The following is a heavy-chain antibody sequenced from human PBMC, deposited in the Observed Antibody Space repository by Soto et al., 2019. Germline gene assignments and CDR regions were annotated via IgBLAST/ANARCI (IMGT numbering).Heavy chain of an antibody. D-gene: IGHD3-3*01. V-gene: IGHV3-30*18. Sequence: SLRLSCAASGFTFSSYGMHWVRQAPGKGLEWVAVISYDGSNKYYADSVKGRFTISRDNSKNTLYLQMNSLRAEDTAVYYCAKDAGYDFWSGYYSPYYYYGMDVWGQGTTVTVSS. CDR1: GFTFSSYG. J-gene: IGHJ6*02. CDR3: AKDAGYDFWSGYYSPYYYYGMDV. CDR2: ISYDGSNK.